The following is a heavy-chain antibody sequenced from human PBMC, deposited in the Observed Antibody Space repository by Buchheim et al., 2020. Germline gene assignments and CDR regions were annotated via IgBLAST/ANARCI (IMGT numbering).Heavy chain of an antibody. D-gene: IGHD3-9*01. CDR1: GYTFTSYD. V-gene: IGHV1-2*02. Sequence: QVQLVQSGAEVKKPGASVKVSCKASGYTFTSYDINWVRQATGQGLEWMGWMNPNSGGTNYAQKFQGRVTMTRDTSISTAYMELSRLRSDDTAVYYCARDQDLLYFDWSDAYYGMDVWGQGTT. CDR3: ARDQDLLYFDWSDAYYGMDV. J-gene: IGHJ6*02. CDR2: MNPNSGGT.